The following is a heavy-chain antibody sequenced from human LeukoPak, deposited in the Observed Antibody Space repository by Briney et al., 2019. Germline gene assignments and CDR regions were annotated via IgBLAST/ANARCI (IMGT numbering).Heavy chain of an antibody. J-gene: IGHJ6*02. CDR1: GYTFTSYY. CDR3: ASAPPAAAGTPTYYYYYGMDV. D-gene: IGHD6-13*01. CDR2: INPSGGST. Sequence: ASVKVSCKASGYTFTSYYMRWVRQAPGQGLEWMGIINPSGGSTNYAQKFQSRVTMTRDMSTRTVYMELSSLRSEDTAVYYCASAPPAAAGTPTYYYYYGMDVWGQGTTVTVSS. V-gene: IGHV1-46*01.